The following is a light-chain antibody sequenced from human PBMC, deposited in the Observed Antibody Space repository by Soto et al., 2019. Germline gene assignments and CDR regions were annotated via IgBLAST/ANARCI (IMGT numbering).Light chain of an antibody. J-gene: IGKJ3*01. CDR3: QQYGSAPFT. V-gene: IGKV3-20*01. CDR1: QSVASSH. Sequence: EIVLTQSPGTLSLSPGERATLSCRASQSVASSHLAWYRQKPGQPPRLLIYDAAIRATGIPDRISGSGSGTYFTLTISGLEPEDFAVYYCQQYGSAPFTFGPWTKVDIK. CDR2: DAA.